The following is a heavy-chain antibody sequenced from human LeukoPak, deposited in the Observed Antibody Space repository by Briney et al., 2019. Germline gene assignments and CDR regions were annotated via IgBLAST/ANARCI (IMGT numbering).Heavy chain of an antibody. CDR2: ISGSGGST. V-gene: IGHV3-23*01. Sequence: GGSLRLSCAAPGFTFSSYAMSWVRQVPGKGLEWVSAISGSGGSTYYADSVKGRFTISRDNSKNTLYLQMNRLRAEDTPVYYCAKGGAISSKSITMIRGTRKYYYYIDVWGKGTTVTISS. D-gene: IGHD3-10*01. CDR1: GFTFSSYA. J-gene: IGHJ6*03. CDR3: AKGGAISSKSITMIRGTRKYYYYIDV.